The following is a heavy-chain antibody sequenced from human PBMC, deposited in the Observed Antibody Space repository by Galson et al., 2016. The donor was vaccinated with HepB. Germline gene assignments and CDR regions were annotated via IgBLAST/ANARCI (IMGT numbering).Heavy chain of an antibody. D-gene: IGHD6-13*01. J-gene: IGHJ4*02. CDR2: LRRDGIVI. CDR3: TRGGASAGNQVDY. CDR1: GFTFSSHW. Sequence: SLRLSCAASGFTFSSHWIHWVRQAPGQGLKWVSRLRRDGIVIGYEDSLKGRFTIPRDNAKNTLSLQINSLLVDDTAVYYCTRGGASAGNQVDYWGQGTLVTVSS. V-gene: IGHV3-74*01.